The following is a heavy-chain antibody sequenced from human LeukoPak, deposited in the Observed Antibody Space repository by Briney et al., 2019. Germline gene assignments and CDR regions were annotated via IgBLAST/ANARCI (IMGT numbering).Heavy chain of an antibody. CDR2: VYYSGNT. V-gene: IGHV4-59*01. Sequence: SETLSLTCTDSGGSICTYSASWIRQPPGKGLEWIGYVYYSGNTNNNPSLKSRVTISVDTSKNQFSLRLSSVTAADTAVYYCARVGEGSFDIWGQGTLVTVSS. CDR3: ARVGEGSFDI. CDR1: GGSICTYS. D-gene: IGHD3-10*01. J-gene: IGHJ3*02.